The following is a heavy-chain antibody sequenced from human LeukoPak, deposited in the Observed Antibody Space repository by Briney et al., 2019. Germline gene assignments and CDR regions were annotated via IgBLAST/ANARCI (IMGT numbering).Heavy chain of an antibody. Sequence: GGSLRLSCAASGFTFNTYGMSWVRQAPGKGLEWVSAISGSGGSTYYADSVKGRFTISRDNSKNTLYLQMNSLRAEDTAVYYCAKASWFGELSHYFDYWGQGTLVTVSS. V-gene: IGHV3-23*01. D-gene: IGHD3-10*01. CDR2: ISGSGGST. CDR3: AKASWFGELSHYFDY. CDR1: GFTFNTYG. J-gene: IGHJ4*02.